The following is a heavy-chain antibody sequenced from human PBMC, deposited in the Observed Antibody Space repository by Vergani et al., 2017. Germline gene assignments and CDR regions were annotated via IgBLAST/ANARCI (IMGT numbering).Heavy chain of an antibody. CDR2: ISGSSSYV. CDR3: ARGLWDCTLIRCSPPPY. V-gene: IGHV3-21*02. Sequence: EVQLVESGGGLVKPGGSLRLSCAASGFRFSSYSMNWVRPAPGKGLECVASISGSSSYVFYSDSVEGRFTITRDNAKNSVYLQMNSLRAEDTAMYFCARGLWDCTLIRCSPPPYWGQGTQVTVSS. J-gene: IGHJ4*02. D-gene: IGHD2-8*01. CDR1: GFRFSSYS.